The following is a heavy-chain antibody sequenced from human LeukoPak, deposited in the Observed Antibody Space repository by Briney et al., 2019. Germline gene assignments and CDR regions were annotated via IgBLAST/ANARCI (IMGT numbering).Heavy chain of an antibody. CDR2: IITTFGSP. J-gene: IGHJ4*02. V-gene: IGHV1-69*06. CDR3: AAGAVDNWSSGKLIDC. Sequence: ASVTVSFTVSGGSATYYVFSWVRHAPEQGLEWMGGIITTFGSPNYAQTFQGRLTITADISTNTAYMELSNLRSEDTAVYYCAAGAVDNWSSGKLIDCWGQGTLVTVSA. D-gene: IGHD1-20*01. CDR1: GGSATYYV.